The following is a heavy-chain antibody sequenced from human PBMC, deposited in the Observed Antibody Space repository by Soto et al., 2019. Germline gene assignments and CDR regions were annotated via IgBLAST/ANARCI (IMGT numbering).Heavy chain of an antibody. CDR1: EFTLGDFR. CDR3: AKCYSSGASYYYYYYMDV. D-gene: IGHD6-19*01. CDR2: ISGSGGST. J-gene: IGHJ6*03. Sequence: GGSLRLSCTASEFTLGDFRVSWFRQAPGKGLEWVSAISGSGGSTYYADSVKGRFTISRDNSKNTLYLQMNSLRAEDTAVYYCAKCYSSGASYYYYYYMDVWGKGTTVTVSS. V-gene: IGHV3-23*01.